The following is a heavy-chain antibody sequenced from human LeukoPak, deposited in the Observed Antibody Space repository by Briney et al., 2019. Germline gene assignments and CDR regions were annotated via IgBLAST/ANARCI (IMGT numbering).Heavy chain of an antibody. Sequence: GGSLRLACAASGFTFSSYTMSWVRQAPGKGLEWVSAISGSGGSTYYADSVKGRFTISRDNSKNTLYLQMNSLRAEDTAVYYCAKDRYYGDYVNYFDYWGQGTLVTVSS. CDR3: AKDRYYGDYVNYFDY. D-gene: IGHD4-17*01. CDR2: ISGSGGST. J-gene: IGHJ4*02. CDR1: GFTFSSYT. V-gene: IGHV3-23*01.